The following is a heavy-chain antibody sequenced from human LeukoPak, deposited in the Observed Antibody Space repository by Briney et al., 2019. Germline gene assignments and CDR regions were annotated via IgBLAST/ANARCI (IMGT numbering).Heavy chain of an antibody. V-gene: IGHV1-69*02. D-gene: IGHD5-24*01. Sequence: SVKVSCKASGGTFSSYTISWVRQAPGQGLEWMGRIIPILGIANYAQKFQGRVTITADESTSTAYMELSSLRSEDTAVYYCASHVRIDGYNDYWGQGTLVTVSS. CDR1: GGTFSSYT. CDR2: IIPILGIA. CDR3: ASHVRIDGYNDY. J-gene: IGHJ4*02.